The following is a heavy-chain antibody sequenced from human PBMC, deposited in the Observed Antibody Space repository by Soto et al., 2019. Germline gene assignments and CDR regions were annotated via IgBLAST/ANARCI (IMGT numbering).Heavy chain of an antibody. CDR2: ISSSSSTI. V-gene: IGHV3-48*01. CDR1: GFTFSSYS. D-gene: IGHD6-13*01. CDR3: GRSSWYADY. J-gene: IGHJ4*02. Sequence: EVQLVESGGGLVQPGGSLRLSCAASGFTFSSYSMNWVRQAPGKGLEWVSYISSSSSTIYYADSVKGRFTISRDNAKNSLYLQMNSLRAEDTAVYYCGRSSWYADYWGQGTLVTVSS.